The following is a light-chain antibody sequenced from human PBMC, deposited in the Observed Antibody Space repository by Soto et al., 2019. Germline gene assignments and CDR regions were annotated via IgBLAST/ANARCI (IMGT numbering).Light chain of an antibody. CDR1: QGIRND. J-gene: IGKJ2*01. CDR3: LQDYNYPYT. CDR2: AAS. Sequence: AIQMTQSPSSLSASVGDRVTITCRASQGIRNDLGWYQQKPGKAPNLLIYAASSLQSGVPSRFSGSGSGTDVTLTISSLQPEDFATYYCLQDYNYPYTFGQGTKLDIK. V-gene: IGKV1-6*01.